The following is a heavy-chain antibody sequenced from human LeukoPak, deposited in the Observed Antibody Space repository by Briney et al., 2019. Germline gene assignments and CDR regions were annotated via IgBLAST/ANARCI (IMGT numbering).Heavy chain of an antibody. J-gene: IGHJ4*02. Sequence: PGGSLRLSCAASGFTFSSYWMHWVRHAPGKGLMWVSRINSDGSITNYADSVKGRFTISRDNAKNTLYLQMNSLRAEDTAVYCCARVRATFSPHFDNWGQGTLVTVSS. CDR3: ARVRATFSPHFDN. D-gene: IGHD5-12*01. CDR2: INSDGSIT. V-gene: IGHV3-74*01. CDR1: GFTFSSYW.